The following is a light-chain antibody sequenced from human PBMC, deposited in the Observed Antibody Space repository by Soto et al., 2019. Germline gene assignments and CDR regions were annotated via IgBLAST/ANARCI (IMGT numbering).Light chain of an antibody. V-gene: IGKV1-39*01. Sequence: IQMTQSPSSLSASVGDRVTITCRASQNIVTYLNWYLQKPGQAPKLLIYATSSLQSGVPPRFSGSGSGTEFTFTISSLQAEDFATYYCQQSYNCPRTFGQGTKVDIK. CDR1: QNIVTY. J-gene: IGKJ1*01. CDR2: ATS. CDR3: QQSYNCPRT.